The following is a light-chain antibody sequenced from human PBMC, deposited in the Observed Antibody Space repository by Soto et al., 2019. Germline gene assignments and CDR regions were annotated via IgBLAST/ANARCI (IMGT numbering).Light chain of an antibody. CDR3: SSHTSDNTRV. J-gene: IGLJ1*01. CDR1: SSDVGGYDY. Sequence: QSVLTQPASVSGSPGQSIAVSCTGTSSDVGGYDYVSWYQQHPDKAPKLIIYEVTSRPSGVFTRFSGSKSGNTASLTFSGLQAEDEADYYCSSHTSDNTRVFGTGTKVTVL. V-gene: IGLV2-14*01. CDR2: EVT.